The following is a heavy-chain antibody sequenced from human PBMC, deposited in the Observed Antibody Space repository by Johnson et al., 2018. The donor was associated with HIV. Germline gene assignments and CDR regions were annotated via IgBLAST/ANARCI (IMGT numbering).Heavy chain of an antibody. CDR3: ANSLLLDV. CDR1: GFTFDDYA. CDR2: ISWNSGSI. V-gene: IGHV3-9*01. Sequence: EVQLVESGGGLVQPGRSLRLSCAASGFTFDDYAMHWVRQAPGKGLEWVSGISWNSGSIGYADSVKGRFTISRDNAKNSLYLQMNSLRAEDTAVYYCANSLLLDVWGQGTMVTVSS. J-gene: IGHJ3*01.